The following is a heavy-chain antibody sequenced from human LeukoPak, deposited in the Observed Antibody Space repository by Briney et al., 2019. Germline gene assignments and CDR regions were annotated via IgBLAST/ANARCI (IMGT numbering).Heavy chain of an antibody. J-gene: IGHJ5*02. V-gene: IGHV3-30-3*01. D-gene: IGHD3-3*01. CDR3: ARDFGFDP. CDR1: GLSFSSDT. CDR2: ISYDGSNK. Sequence: SFGVYRADTGLSFSSDTRVEVGDRPGKGLEWVAVISYDGSNKYYADSVKGRFTISRDNSKNTLYLQMNSLRAEDTAVYYCARDFGFDPWGQGTLVTVSS.